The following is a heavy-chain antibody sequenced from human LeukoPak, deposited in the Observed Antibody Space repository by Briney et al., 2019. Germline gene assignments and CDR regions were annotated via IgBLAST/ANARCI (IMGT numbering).Heavy chain of an antibody. Sequence: GGSLRLSCAASGFPFSSYSMNWVRQAPGKGVEWVSSINSSSSYIYYADSVKGRFTISRENAKNPLYLQMNSLRAEDTAVYYCARGCYSAACDMWGKGSMVTVSS. V-gene: IGHV3-21*01. D-gene: IGHD1-26*01. CDR1: GFPFSSYS. CDR2: INSSSSYI. CDR3: ARGCYSAACDM. J-gene: IGHJ3*02.